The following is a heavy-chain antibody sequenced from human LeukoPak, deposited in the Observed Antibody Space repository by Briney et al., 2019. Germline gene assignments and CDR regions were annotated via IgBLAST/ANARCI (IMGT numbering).Heavy chain of an antibody. CDR1: GGSISSYY. Sequence: SETLSLTCTVSGGSISSYYWSWIRQPPGKGLEWIGYIYYSGSTNYNPSLKSRVTISVDTSKNQFSLKLSSVTAADTAVYYCARDSSSHQGHNWFDPWGQGTLVTVSS. D-gene: IGHD6-13*01. V-gene: IGHV4-59*01. J-gene: IGHJ5*02. CDR3: ARDSSSHQGHNWFDP. CDR2: IYYSGST.